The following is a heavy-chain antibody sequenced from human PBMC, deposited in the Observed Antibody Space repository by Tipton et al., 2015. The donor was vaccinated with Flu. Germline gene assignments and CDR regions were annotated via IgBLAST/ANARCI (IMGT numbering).Heavy chain of an antibody. J-gene: IGHJ4*02. CDR2: IYYSGST. CDR3: ARVGDWENWGSLFGFDY. D-gene: IGHD7-27*01. CDR1: GGSISSSNYY. Sequence: LRLSCTVPGGSISSSNYYWGWIRQPPGKGLEWIGSIYYSGSTYYNPSLKSRVTISVDTSKNQFSLKLSSVTAADTAVYYCARVGDWENWGSLFGFDYWGQGTLVTVSS. V-gene: IGHV4-39*07.